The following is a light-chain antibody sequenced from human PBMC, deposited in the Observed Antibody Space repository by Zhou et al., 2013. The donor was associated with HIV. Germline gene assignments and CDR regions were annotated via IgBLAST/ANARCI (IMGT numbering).Light chain of an antibody. CDR1: QSVKSN. V-gene: IGKV3-15*01. J-gene: IGKJ2*01. Sequence: EIVLTQSPDTLSVSPGERVTLSCRASQSVKSNLAWYQQKPGQAPRLLIYGATTRATDIPPRFSGSGSGTDFSLTITRLESEDFAMYYCQQYGNSPGTFGQGTKLEIK. CDR3: QQYGNSPGT. CDR2: GAT.